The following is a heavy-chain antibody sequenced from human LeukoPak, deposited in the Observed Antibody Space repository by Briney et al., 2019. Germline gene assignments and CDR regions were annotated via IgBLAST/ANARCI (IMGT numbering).Heavy chain of an antibody. CDR3: ARETTMVTNYYYYSGMDV. D-gene: IGHD5-18*01. J-gene: IGHJ6*02. CDR1: GYTFTSYY. CDR2: INPSGGST. V-gene: IGHV1-46*01. Sequence: ASVKVSCKASGYTFTSYYMHWVRQAPRQGLEWMGIINPSGGSTSYAQKFQGRVSMTRDTSTSTVYMELSSLRSEDTAVYYCARETTMVTNYYYYSGMDVWGQGTTVTVSS.